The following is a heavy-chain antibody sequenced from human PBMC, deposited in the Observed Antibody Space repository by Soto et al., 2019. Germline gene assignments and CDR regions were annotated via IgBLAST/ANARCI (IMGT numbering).Heavy chain of an antibody. J-gene: IGHJ6*02. CDR1: GGSISSSSYY. CDR3: ARHKGGPTVTTPGGGYYYGMDV. V-gene: IGHV4-39*01. Sequence: WETLSLTCTVSGGSISSSSYYWGWIRQPPGKGLEWIGSIYYSGSTYYNPSLKSRVTISVDTSKNQFSLKLSSVTAADTAVYYCARHKGGPTVTTPGGGYYYGMDVWGQGTTVTVSS. D-gene: IGHD4-17*01. CDR2: IYYSGST.